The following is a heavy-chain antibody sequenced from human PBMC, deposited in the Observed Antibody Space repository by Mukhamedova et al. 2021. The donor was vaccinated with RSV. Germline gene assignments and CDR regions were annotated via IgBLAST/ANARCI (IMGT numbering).Heavy chain of an antibody. J-gene: IGHJ6*02. CDR3: ASSTYDSGWPYYYYAMDF. D-gene: IGHD6-19*01. CDR2: ISYSGST. CDR1: YY. V-gene: IGHV4-59*08. Sequence: YYWSWIRQPPGKGLEWIGYISYSGSTSYNPSLKSRVIISVDTSKSHFSLKLSSVTAADTAVYYCASSTYDSGWPYYYYAMDFWGQ.